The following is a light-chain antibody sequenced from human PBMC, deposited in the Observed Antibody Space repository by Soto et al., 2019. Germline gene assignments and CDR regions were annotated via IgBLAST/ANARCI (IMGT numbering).Light chain of an antibody. J-gene: IGLJ1*01. V-gene: IGLV2-14*01. Sequence: QSALTQPASVSGSPGQSITISCTGTSSDVGGYNYVSWYQQHPGKAPKLMIYEVSNRPSGVSNRFSGSKSGNTASLTISGLQAEDEADYYCSSYTSSSHYVFGTGTKLPS. CDR2: EVS. CDR3: SSYTSSSHYV. CDR1: SSDVGGYNY.